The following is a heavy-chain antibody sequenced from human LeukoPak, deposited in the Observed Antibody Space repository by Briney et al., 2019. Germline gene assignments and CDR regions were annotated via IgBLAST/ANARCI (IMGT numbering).Heavy chain of an antibody. V-gene: IGHV3-30*04. CDR2: ISYDGSNK. J-gene: IGHJ4*02. CDR1: GFTFSSYA. CDR3: AKDGEWVFDY. D-gene: IGHD2-8*01. Sequence: PGRSLRLSCAASGFTFSSYAMHWVRQAPGKGLEWVAVISYDGSNKYYADSVKGRFTISRDNSKNTLYLQMNSLRAEDTAVYYCAKDGEWVFDYWGQGTLVTVSS.